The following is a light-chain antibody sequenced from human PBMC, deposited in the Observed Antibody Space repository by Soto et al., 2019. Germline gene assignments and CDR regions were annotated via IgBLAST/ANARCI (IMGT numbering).Light chain of an antibody. CDR3: ASYAGSNKV. CDR2: EVT. J-gene: IGLJ1*01. CDR1: SSDVGAYNY. Sequence: QSALTQPPSASGSPGQSVTISCTGTSSDVGAYNYVSWYQQHPGKAPKLMIYEVTKRPSGVPDRLSGSKSGNTASLTVSGLLAEDEADYYCASYAGSNKVFGTGTKLTVL. V-gene: IGLV2-8*01.